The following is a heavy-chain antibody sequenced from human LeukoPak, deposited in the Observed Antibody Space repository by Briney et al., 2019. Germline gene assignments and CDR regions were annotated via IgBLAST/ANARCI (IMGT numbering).Heavy chain of an antibody. D-gene: IGHD2-21*01. CDR2: IKQDGSEK. CDR1: GFTFGSSW. Sequence: GGSLRLSCAASGFTFGSSWMSWVRQAPGQGLEWVANIKQDGSEKNYVDSVKGRFTISKDNAKNSLYLKMNSLRAEDTAVYYCAREKLGEHIVVADYWGQGTLVTVSS. CDR3: AREKLGEHIVVADY. V-gene: IGHV3-7*01. J-gene: IGHJ4*02.